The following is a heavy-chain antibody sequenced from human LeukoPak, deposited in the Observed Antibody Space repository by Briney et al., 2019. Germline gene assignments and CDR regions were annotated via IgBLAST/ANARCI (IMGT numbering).Heavy chain of an antibody. D-gene: IGHD6-13*01. J-gene: IGHJ4*02. Sequence: ASVKVSCKASGYTFTDYYVHWVRHAPGQGFEWMGWINPNNGGTNYAQKFQGRVTMTRDTSISTAYLDLSSLRSDDTAIYYCARGGSVSSSWFYFWGQGTLVTVSS. V-gene: IGHV1-2*02. CDR3: ARGGSVSSSWFYF. CDR1: GYTFTDYY. CDR2: INPNNGGT.